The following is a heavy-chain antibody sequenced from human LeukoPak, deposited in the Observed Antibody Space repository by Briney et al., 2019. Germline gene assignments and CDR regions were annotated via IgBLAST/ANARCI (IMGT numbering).Heavy chain of an antibody. CDR3: AREVFGATMIDY. CDR1: GYTFTGYY. V-gene: IGHV1-2*02. CDR2: ITPNSGGT. J-gene: IGHJ4*02. D-gene: IGHD1-26*01. Sequence: ASVMVSCKASGYTFTGYYMHWVRQAPGQGLEWMGWITPNSGGTNYAQKFQGRVTMTGDTAISTAYMELSRLRSDDTAVYYCAREVFGATMIDYWGQGTLVTVSS.